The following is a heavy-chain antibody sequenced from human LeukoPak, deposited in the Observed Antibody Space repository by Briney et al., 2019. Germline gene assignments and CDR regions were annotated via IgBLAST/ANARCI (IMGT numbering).Heavy chain of an antibody. CDR1: GYTFTGYY. CDR2: INPNSGGT. J-gene: IGHJ6*02. Sequence: ASVKVSCKASGYTFTGYYMHWVRQAPGQGLEWMGWINPNSGGTNYAQKFQGRVTMTRDTSISTAYMELSRLRSDDTAVYYCSTSGTLLWFGELLYGMDVWGQGTTATVSS. CDR3: STSGTLLWFGELLYGMDV. V-gene: IGHV1-2*02. D-gene: IGHD3-10*01.